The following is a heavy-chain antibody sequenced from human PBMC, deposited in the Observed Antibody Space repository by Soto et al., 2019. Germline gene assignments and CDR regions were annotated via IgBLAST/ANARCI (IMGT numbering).Heavy chain of an antibody. J-gene: IGHJ5*01. CDR1: VGSISDSSS. Sequence: PSEPLSLPCTVSVGSISDSSSWSCIRRTPLKGLEWIGYICHTGNTYYNPSLRSRVSISVDKSKSQFSLKLISVTAADTAVYFCARDEYQLLSSVSWFDSWGQGTLVTVSS. V-gene: IGHV4-30-4*01. D-gene: IGHD2-2*01. CDR2: ICHTGNT. CDR3: ARDEYQLLSSVSWFDS.